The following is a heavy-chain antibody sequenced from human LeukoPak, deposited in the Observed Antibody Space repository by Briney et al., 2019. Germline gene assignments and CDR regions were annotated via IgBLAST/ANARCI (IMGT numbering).Heavy chain of an antibody. CDR1: GGSISSNNYY. J-gene: IGHJ4*02. CDR3: AKWVVPAAISYFDY. V-gene: IGHV4-39*01. D-gene: IGHD2-2*02. Sequence: SETLSLTCTVSGGSISSNNYYWGWIRQPPGKGLEWIGSIYYSGSTYNNPSLKSRVTISVDTTKNQFSLKLTSVTAADTAVYYCAKWVVPAAISYFDYWGQGTLVTVSS. CDR2: IYYSGST.